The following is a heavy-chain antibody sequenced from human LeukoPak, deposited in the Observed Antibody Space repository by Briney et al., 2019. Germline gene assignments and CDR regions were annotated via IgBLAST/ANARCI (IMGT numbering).Heavy chain of an antibody. V-gene: IGHV5-51*01. D-gene: IGHD3-16*02. CDR3: ARAGDSGGVISYFDY. CDR1: GYSFTSYW. J-gene: IGHJ4*02. Sequence: GEALKISCKGSGYSFTSYWIGWVRPTPGEGLGWVGINYPGDSDTRHSPSLQGQVTISTDKSISTAYLQWSSLKASDTAMYYCARAGDSGGVISYFDYWGQGTLVTVPS. CDR2: NYPGDSDT.